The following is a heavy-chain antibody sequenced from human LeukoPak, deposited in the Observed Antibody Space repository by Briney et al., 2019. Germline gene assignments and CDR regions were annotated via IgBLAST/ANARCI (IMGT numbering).Heavy chain of an antibody. V-gene: IGHV4-61*02. Sequence: TPSETLSLTCTVSGGSISSGSYYWSWIRQPAGKGLEWIGRIYTTGSTNYNPSLKSRLTISVDTSKNQFSLKLRSVTAADTAVYYCARASFGDPGYMDVWGKGTTVTISS. CDR2: IYTTGST. CDR1: GGSISSGSYY. J-gene: IGHJ6*03. D-gene: IGHD2/OR15-2a*01. CDR3: ARASFGDPGYMDV.